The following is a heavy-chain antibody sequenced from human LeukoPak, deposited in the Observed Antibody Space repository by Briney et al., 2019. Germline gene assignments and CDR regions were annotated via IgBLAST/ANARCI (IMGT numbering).Heavy chain of an antibody. Sequence: PSETLSLTCTVSGGSISSSSYYWGWIRQPPGKGLEWIGSIYYSGSTYYNPSLKSRVTISVDTSKNQFSLKLSSVTAAETAVYYCARQPYGLDAFDIWGQGTMVTVSS. CDR3: ARQPYGLDAFDI. CDR2: IYYSGST. J-gene: IGHJ3*02. CDR1: GGSISSSSYY. D-gene: IGHD4-17*01. V-gene: IGHV4-39*01.